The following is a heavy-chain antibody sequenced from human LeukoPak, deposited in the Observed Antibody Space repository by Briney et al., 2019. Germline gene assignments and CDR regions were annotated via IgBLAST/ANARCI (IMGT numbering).Heavy chain of an antibody. CDR2: ISAYNGNT. V-gene: IGHV1-18*01. Sequence: GASVKVSCKASGYTFTSYGISWVRQAPGQGLEWMGWISAYNGNTNYAQKLQGRVTMTTDTFTSTAYMELSSLRSDDTAVYYCARDWGDSGDAFDIWGQGTMVTVSS. D-gene: IGHD1-26*01. CDR1: GYTFTSYG. J-gene: IGHJ3*02. CDR3: ARDWGDSGDAFDI.